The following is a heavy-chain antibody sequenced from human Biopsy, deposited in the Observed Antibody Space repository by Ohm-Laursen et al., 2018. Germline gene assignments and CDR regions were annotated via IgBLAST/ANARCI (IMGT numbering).Heavy chain of an antibody. V-gene: IGHV4-59*01. J-gene: IGHJ4*02. CDR3: ARERQFRFLEGAFDY. Sequence: SEILSLTCTVSGGPISDDYWNWIRQPPGKGLQVIGYISSGGRAKYNPSLKSRLTISLDTSKNQLSLRLSSVTAADSAIYYCARERQFRFLEGAFDYWGQGILVTVSS. CDR2: ISSGGRA. CDR1: GGPISDDY. D-gene: IGHD3-3*01.